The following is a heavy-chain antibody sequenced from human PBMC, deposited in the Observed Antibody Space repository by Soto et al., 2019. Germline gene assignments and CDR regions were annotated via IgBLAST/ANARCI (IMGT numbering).Heavy chain of an antibody. J-gene: IGHJ5*02. V-gene: IGHV3-23*01. Sequence: PGGSLRLSCAASGFTFSSYAMSWVRQAPGKGLEWVSAISGSGGSTYYADSVKGRFTISRDNSKNTLYLQMNSLRAEDTAVYYCAKEYIAAAGTPAGRFDPWGQGTLVTVSS. CDR3: AKEYIAAAGTPAGRFDP. CDR1: GFTFSSYA. CDR2: ISGSGGST. D-gene: IGHD6-13*01.